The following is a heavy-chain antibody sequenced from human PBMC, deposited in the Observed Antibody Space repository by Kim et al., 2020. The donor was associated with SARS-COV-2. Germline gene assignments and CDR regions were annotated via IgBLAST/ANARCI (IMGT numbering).Heavy chain of an antibody. CDR1: GGSISSGGYY. D-gene: IGHD3-3*01. CDR2: IYYSGTT. Sequence: SETLSLTCTVSGGSISSGGYYWSWIRQHPGKGLEWIGYIYYSGTTYYNPSLKSRVTISVDTSKNQFSLKLSSVTAADTAVYYCARVSGITIFGVVITGPFDCWRQGPLVTVSS. CDR3: ARVSGITIFGVVITGPFDC. J-gene: IGHJ4*02. V-gene: IGHV4-31*03.